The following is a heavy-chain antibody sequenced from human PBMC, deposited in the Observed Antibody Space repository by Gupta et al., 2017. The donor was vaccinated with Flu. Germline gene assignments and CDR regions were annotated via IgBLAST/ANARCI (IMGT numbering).Heavy chain of an antibody. CDR3: ARLVVTAIQGWFEP. V-gene: IGHV2-26*01. J-gene: IGHJ5*02. CDR2: IFSNDEK. D-gene: IGHD2-21*02. Sequence: IRQPPGKALEWLAHIFSNDEKSYSTSLRNRLTISKDTSKSQVVLTMTNMDPVDTATYYCARLVVTAIQGWFEPWGQGTLVTVSS.